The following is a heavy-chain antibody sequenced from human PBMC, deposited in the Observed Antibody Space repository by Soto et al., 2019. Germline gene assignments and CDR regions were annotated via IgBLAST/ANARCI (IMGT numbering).Heavy chain of an antibody. J-gene: IGHJ5*02. V-gene: IGHV3-49*04. D-gene: IGHD4-17*01. CDR2: IRSKAYGGTT. CDR3: TSFYGDYVSDWFDP. CDR1: GFTFGDYA. Sequence: PGGSLRLSCTASGFTFGDYAMSWVRQAPGKGLEWVGFIRSKAYGGTTEYAASVKGRFTTSRDDSKSIAYLQMNSLKTEDTAVYYCTSFYGDYVSDWFDPWGQGTLVTVSS.